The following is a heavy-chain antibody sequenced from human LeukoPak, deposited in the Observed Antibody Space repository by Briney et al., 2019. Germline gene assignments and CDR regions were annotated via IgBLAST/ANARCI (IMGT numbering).Heavy chain of an antibody. J-gene: IGHJ5*02. D-gene: IGHD3-22*01. Sequence: GGSLRLSCAASGFTFRGYSLNWVRQAPGKGLEWVSHISSGSSTIYYADSVKGRFTISRDNAKNSLYLQMNSLRAEDTAVYYCARVLSGSWDWFDPWGQGTLVTVSS. CDR2: ISSGSSTI. CDR3: ARVLSGSWDWFDP. CDR1: GFTFRGYS. V-gene: IGHV3-48*04.